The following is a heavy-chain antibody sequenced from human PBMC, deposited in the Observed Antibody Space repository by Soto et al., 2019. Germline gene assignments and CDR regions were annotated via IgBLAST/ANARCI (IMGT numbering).Heavy chain of an antibody. J-gene: IGHJ4*02. V-gene: IGHV4-59*08. CDR2: IYYSGST. D-gene: IGHD5-12*01. CDR3: ARHPDGYTTDY. Sequence: SETLSLTCTVSGGSISSNYSSWIRQPPGKGLEWIGYIYYSGSTNYNPSLTSRVTISVDTSKNHFSLKLSSVTAADTAVYYCARHPDGYTTDYWGQGTLVTVS. CDR1: GGSISSNY.